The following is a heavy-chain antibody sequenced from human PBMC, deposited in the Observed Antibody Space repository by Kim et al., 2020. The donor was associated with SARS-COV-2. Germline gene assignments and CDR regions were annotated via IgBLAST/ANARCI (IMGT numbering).Heavy chain of an antibody. J-gene: IGHJ5*02. CDR2: IIPIFGTA. CDR3: ARAIKDYEFWSGYRDNWFDP. Sequence: SVKVSCKASGGTFSSYAISWVRQAPGQGLEWMGGIIPIFGTANYAQKFQGRVTINADESTSPAYMELSSLRSEDTAGYYCARAIKDYEFWSGYRDNWFDPGGQETLGTVSS. CDR1: GGTFSSYA. D-gene: IGHD3-3*01. V-gene: IGHV1-69*13.